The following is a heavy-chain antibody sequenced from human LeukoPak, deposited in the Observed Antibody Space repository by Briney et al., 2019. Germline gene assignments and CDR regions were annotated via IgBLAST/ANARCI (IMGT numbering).Heavy chain of an antibody. CDR3: AREDTSSWNPYFDY. J-gene: IGHJ4*02. Sequence: PGGSLRLSCAASGFTFSSYAMHGVRQAPGKGLECVAVISYDGSNKYYADSVKGRFTISRDNSKNTLYLQMNSLRAEDTAVYYCAREDTSSWNPYFDYWGQGTLVTVSS. CDR2: ISYDGSNK. V-gene: IGHV3-30*04. D-gene: IGHD6-13*01. CDR1: GFTFSSYA.